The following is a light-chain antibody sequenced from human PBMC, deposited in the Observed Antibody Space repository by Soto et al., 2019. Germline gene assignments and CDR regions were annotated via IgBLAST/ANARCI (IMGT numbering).Light chain of an antibody. Sequence: EIVMTQSPATLSVSPGERATLSCMASQSVSNNYLAWYQQKPGQAPRLLIYGASNRATGIPDRFSGSGSGTDLTLTISRLEPEDFAVYYCQQYGSSGTFGQGTKVDIK. CDR2: GAS. CDR3: QQYGSSGT. CDR1: QSVSNNY. V-gene: IGKV3-20*01. J-gene: IGKJ1*01.